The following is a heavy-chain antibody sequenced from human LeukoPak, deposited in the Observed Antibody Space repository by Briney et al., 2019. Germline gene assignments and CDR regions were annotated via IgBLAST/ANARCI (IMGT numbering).Heavy chain of an antibody. D-gene: IGHD4-17*01. J-gene: IGHJ4*02. CDR2: ISYDGSNK. CDR3: AREVTTVGSTRFDS. Sequence: PGRSLRLSCAASGFXFSNYAIHWVRQAPGKGLEWVALISYDGSNKYYADSVKGRFTISRDNSKNTLYLQMNSLRAEDTAVYYCAREVTTVGSTRFDSWGQGTLVTVSS. V-gene: IGHV3-30-3*01. CDR1: GFXFSNYA.